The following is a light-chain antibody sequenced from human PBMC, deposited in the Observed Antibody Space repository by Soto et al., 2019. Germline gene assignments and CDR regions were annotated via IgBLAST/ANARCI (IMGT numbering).Light chain of an antibody. Sequence: QSALTQPASVSGSPGQSITISCIETTSDFGTKKFFSWYQQQPGKAPKLIIYEGTKRPSRVSSRFSGSKSGNTASLTVSGLQSDDEADYFCCLYTSFFSFFGGGTKLTVL. V-gene: IGLV2-23*01. CDR1: TSDFGTKKF. CDR3: CLYTSFFSF. CDR2: EGT. J-gene: IGLJ2*01.